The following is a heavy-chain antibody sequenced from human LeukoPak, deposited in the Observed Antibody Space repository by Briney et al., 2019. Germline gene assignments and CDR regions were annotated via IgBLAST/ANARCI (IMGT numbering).Heavy chain of an antibody. V-gene: IGHV5-10-1*01. Sequence: GASLKISCKASGYRFTDYWISWVRQLPGRGLEWMGRIDPSDSYLNYSPFFQGHVTISTDKSINTAYLQWSSLKASDTAIYYCARHSSPRYYFDSWGQGTLVAVSS. CDR3: ARHSSPRYYFDS. CDR2: IDPSDSYL. J-gene: IGHJ4*02. CDR1: GYRFTDYW.